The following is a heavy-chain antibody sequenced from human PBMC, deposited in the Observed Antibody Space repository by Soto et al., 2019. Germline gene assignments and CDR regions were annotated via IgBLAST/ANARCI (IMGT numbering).Heavy chain of an antibody. Sequence: QVQLVESGGGVVQPGRSLRLSCAASGFSFSISPMHWVRQAPGKGPEWVALISYDGTNKFYADSVKGRFTISRDNSKSTLDLQEDSLRPEDAAVYYGARDPYTSGGQHWAFHCFDSWGQGTLVTVSS. V-gene: IGHV3-30-3*01. CDR2: ISYDGTNK. CDR3: ARDPYTSGGQHWAFHCFDS. J-gene: IGHJ4*02. D-gene: IGHD3-10*01. CDR1: GFSFSISP.